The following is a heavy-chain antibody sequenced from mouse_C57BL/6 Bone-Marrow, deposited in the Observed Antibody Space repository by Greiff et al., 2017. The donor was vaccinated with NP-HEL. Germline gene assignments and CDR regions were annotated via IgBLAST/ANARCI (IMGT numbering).Heavy chain of an antibody. CDR2: ISSGGSYT. CDR3: ASHYGSPWYFDV. CDR1: GFTFSSYG. D-gene: IGHD1-1*01. Sequence: EVQGVESGGDLVKPGGSLKLSCAASGFTFSSYGMSWVRQTPDKRLEWVATISSGGSYTYYPDSVKGRSTISRDNAKNTLYLQMSSLKSEDTAMYYCASHYGSPWYFDVWGTGTTVTVSS. J-gene: IGHJ1*03. V-gene: IGHV5-6*01.